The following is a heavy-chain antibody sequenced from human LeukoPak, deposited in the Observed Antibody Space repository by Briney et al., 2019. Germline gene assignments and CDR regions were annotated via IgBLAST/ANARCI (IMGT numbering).Heavy chain of an antibody. J-gene: IGHJ6*03. CDR1: GFTFSSYW. V-gene: IGHV3-74*01. D-gene: IGHD5-12*01. CDR2: VNSDGTGT. CDR3: IRTLIVATSPYMDV. Sequence: GGSLRLSCAASGFTFSSYWMDWVRQAPGKGLVWVSRVNSDGTGTTYADSVEGRFTISRDNAKNTVYLQMHSLRDKDTAIYYCIRTLIVATSPYMDVWGKGTTVTVSS.